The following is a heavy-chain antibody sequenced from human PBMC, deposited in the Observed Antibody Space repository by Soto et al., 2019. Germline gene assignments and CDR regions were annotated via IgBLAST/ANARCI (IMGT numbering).Heavy chain of an antibody. CDR1: GGSISSGGYY. CDR2: IYYSGST. CDR3: ARDPFPLRYFDWPPL. D-gene: IGHD3-9*01. V-gene: IGHV4-31*03. Sequence: SETLSLTCTVSGGSISSGGYYLSWIRQHPGKGLEWIGYIYYSGSTYYNPSLKSRVTISVDTSKNQFSLKLSSVTAADTAVYYCARDPFPLRYFDWPPLWGQGTLVTVSS. J-gene: IGHJ4*02.